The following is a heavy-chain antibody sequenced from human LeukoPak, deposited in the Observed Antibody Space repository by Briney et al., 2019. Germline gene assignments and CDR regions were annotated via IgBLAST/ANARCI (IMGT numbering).Heavy chain of an antibody. CDR3: ARTYYYGSGSYGNWFDP. Sequence: ASMKVSCKASRYTFTSYDINWVRQATGQGLEWMGWMNPNSGNTGYAQKFQGRVTMTRNTSISTAYMELSSLRSEDTAVYYCARTYYYGSGSYGNWFDPWGQGTLVTVSS. V-gene: IGHV1-8*01. CDR2: MNPNSGNT. D-gene: IGHD3-10*01. CDR1: RYTFTSYD. J-gene: IGHJ5*02.